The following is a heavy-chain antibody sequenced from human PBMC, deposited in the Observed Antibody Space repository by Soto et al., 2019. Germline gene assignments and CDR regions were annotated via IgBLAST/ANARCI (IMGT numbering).Heavy chain of an antibody. CDR1: GGSFSGYY. J-gene: IGHJ6*03. D-gene: IGHD3-3*01. CDR3: ARGRSAMYYDFWSGTYYMDV. CDR2: INHSGST. V-gene: IGHV4-34*01. Sequence: QVQLQQWGAGLLKPSETLSLTCAVYGGSFSGYYWSWIRQPPGKGLEWIGEINHSGSTNYNPSLKSRVNISVDTSKNKFSLKLSSVTAADTAVYYCARGRSAMYYDFWSGTYYMDVWGKGTTVTVSS.